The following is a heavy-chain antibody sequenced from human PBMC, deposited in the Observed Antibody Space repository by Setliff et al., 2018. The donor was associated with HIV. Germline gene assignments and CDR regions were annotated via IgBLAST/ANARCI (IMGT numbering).Heavy chain of an antibody. J-gene: IGHJ5*02. CDR3: ARPHSGRGGGAYFDP. Sequence: SETLSLTCTVSGDSITSGHFYWGWIRQAPGKGLEWIGNILDGRVTFFNPSLRGRATISVDASKNQVSLNLRSVTAADSAVYHCARPHSGRGGGAYFDPWGQGILVTVSS. D-gene: IGHD6-19*01. V-gene: IGHV4-39*01. CDR1: GDSITSGHFY. CDR2: ILDGRVT.